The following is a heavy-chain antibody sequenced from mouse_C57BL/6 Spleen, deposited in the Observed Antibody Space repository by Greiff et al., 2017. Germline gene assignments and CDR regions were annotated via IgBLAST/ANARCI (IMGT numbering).Heavy chain of an antibody. Sequence: QVQLQQPGAELVMPGASVKLSCKASGYTFTSYWMHWVKQRPGQGLEWIGEIDPSDSYTNYNQKFKGKSTLTVDKSSSTAYMQLSSLTSEDSAVYYWARIYVTGRAWFAYWGQGTLVTVSA. J-gene: IGHJ3*01. CDR2: IDPSDSYT. V-gene: IGHV1-69*01. CDR1: GYTFTSYW. D-gene: IGHD4-1*01. CDR3: ARIYVTGRAWFAY.